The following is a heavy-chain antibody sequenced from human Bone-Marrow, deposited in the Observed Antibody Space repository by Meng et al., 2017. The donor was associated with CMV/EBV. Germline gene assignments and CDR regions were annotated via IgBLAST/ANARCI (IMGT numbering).Heavy chain of an antibody. D-gene: IGHD2-2*01. V-gene: IGHV4-39*01. CDR2: IYYSGSP. J-gene: IGHJ5*02. CDR1: SSDY. CDR3: ARSYDGRIVVVPAAKSWFDP. Sequence: SSDYWGWIRQPPGKVLEWIGSIYYSGSPYYNPSLKSRVTISVDTSKNQFSLKLSSVTAADTAMYYCARSYDGRIVVVPAAKSWFDPWGQGTLVTVSS.